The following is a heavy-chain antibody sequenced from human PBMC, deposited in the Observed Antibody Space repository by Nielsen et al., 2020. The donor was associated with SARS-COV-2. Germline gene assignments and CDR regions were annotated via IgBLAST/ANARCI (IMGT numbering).Heavy chain of an antibody. D-gene: IGHD3-22*01. CDR2: IKSKTDGGTT. CDR1: GFTFSNAW. CDR3: TTISRWLDPDSSDY. Sequence: GESLKISCAAPGFTFSNAWMSWVRQAPGKGLEWVGRIKSKTDGGTTDYAAPVKGRFTISRDDSKNTLYLQMNSLKTEDTAVYYCTTISRWLDPDSSDYWGQGTLVTVSS. J-gene: IGHJ4*02. V-gene: IGHV3-15*01.